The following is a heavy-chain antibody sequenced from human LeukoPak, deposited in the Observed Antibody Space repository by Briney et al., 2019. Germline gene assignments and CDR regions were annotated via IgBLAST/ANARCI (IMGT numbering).Heavy chain of an antibody. D-gene: IGHD6-13*01. V-gene: IGHV3-23*01. Sequence: GGSLRLSCAASGFTFSRYAMSWVRQAPGKGLEWVSAISGSGGSTYYADSVKGRFTISRDNSKNTLYLQMNSLRAEDTAVYYCAKDQYSSSWYLKGIGWFDPWGQGTLVTVSS. CDR1: GFTFSRYA. CDR2: ISGSGGST. J-gene: IGHJ5*02. CDR3: AKDQYSSSWYLKGIGWFDP.